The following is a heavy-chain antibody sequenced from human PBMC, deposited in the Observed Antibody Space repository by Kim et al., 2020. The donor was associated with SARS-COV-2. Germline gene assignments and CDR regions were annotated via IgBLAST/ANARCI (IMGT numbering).Heavy chain of an antibody. Sequence: GGSLRLSCEPSGFSVTANYMSWVRQAPGKGLECVSVVYSGDRTFYADSGKGRFTSFRDISNNTMYLQMHSLRAEDTAIYYCAIVYGSGSYYFDNWGPGTVVTVSS. D-gene: IGHD3-10*01. CDR1: GFSVTANY. V-gene: IGHV3-66*01. CDR2: VYSGDRT. CDR3: AIVYGSGSYYFDN. J-gene: IGHJ4*02.